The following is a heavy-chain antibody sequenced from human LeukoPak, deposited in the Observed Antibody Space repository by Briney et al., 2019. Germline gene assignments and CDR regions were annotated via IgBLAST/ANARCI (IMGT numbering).Heavy chain of an antibody. Sequence: SETLSLTCTVSGGSISSYYWSWIRQPPGKGLEWVGYIYYSGSTNYNPSLKSRVTISVDTSKNQFSLKLSSVTAADTAVYYCATLTTEVTPSYFDDWGQGTLVTVSA. D-gene: IGHD4-23*01. CDR3: ATLTTEVTPSYFDD. CDR2: IYYSGST. J-gene: IGHJ4*02. CDR1: GGSISSYY. V-gene: IGHV4-59*08.